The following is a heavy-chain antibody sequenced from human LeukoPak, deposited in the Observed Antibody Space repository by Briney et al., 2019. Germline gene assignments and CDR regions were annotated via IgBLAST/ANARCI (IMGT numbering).Heavy chain of an antibody. V-gene: IGHV3-53*01. CDR3: ARDGYNRRAFDI. J-gene: IGHJ3*02. D-gene: IGHD1-14*01. CDR2: IYIGGDT. CDR1: GFTVNTNY. Sequence: PGGSLRLSCAASGFTVNTNYMNWVRQAPGRGLEWVSVIYIGGDTYYTDSVKGRLTISRDNSKNTLYLQMNSLRGEDTAVYYCARDGYNRRAFDIWGQGTMVTVSS.